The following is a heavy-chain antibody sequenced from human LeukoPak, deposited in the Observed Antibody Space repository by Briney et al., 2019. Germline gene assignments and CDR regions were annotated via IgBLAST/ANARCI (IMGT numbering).Heavy chain of an antibody. CDR1: GYTFTGYH. CDR3: ARRETNTQWGFDY. Sequence: ASAKVSCKASGYTFTGYHMHWVRQAPGQGLEWVGWVNPNNGDTNYAQKFQGRVTMSRDTSISTAYMELNSLRSDDTAVYYCARRETNTQWGFDYWGQGTLVTVSS. V-gene: IGHV1-2*02. CDR2: VNPNNGDT. J-gene: IGHJ4*02. D-gene: IGHD1-26*01.